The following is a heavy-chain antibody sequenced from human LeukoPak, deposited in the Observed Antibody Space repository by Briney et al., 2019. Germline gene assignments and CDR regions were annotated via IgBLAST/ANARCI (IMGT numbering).Heavy chain of an antibody. D-gene: IGHD3-22*01. V-gene: IGHV4-34*01. Sequence: SETVFLTCAVYGGSFSGYYWSWIRQPPGKGLEWIGEINHSGSTNYNPSLKSRVTISVDTSKNQFSLKLSSVTAADTAVYYCAMWGNYYDSSGNYWGQGTLVTVSS. CDR3: AMWGNYYDSSGNY. CDR1: GGSFSGYY. CDR2: INHSGST. J-gene: IGHJ4*02.